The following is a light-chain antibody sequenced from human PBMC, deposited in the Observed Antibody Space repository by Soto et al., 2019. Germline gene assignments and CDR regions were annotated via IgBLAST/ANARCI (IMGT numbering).Light chain of an antibody. J-gene: IGLJ1*01. V-gene: IGLV2-14*01. CDR1: SSDVGGYNY. CDR3: SSYTSSFTLV. Sequence: QSALTQPASVSGSPGQSITISCTGTSSDVGGYNYVSWYQQHPGEAPKLMIYDVTNRPSGVSNRFSGSKSGSTASLTISGLQAEDEADYYCSSYTSSFTLVFGTGTKVTVL. CDR2: DVT.